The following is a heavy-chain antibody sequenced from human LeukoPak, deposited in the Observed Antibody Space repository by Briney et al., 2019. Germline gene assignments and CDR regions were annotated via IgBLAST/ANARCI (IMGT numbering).Heavy chain of an antibody. D-gene: IGHD5-12*01. CDR1: GFTISNNA. CDR2: ISNGGKTT. CDR3: AKETSRSGYEFDY. J-gene: IGHJ4*02. V-gene: IGHV3-23*01. Sequence: PGGSLRLSCALPGFTISNNAMSWVRRAPGKGLEWVSTISNGGKTTYYADSVKGRFTISRDNSKNTLSLQMDSLRDEDTAVYYCAKETSRSGYEFDYWGQGTLVTVSS.